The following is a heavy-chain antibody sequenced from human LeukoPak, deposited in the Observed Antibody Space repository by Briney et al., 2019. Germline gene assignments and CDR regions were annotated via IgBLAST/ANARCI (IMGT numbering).Heavy chain of an antibody. CDR2: INTDGSTT. V-gene: IGHV3-74*01. J-gene: IGHJ4*02. D-gene: IGHD1-26*01. CDR1: GFTFSNDR. CDR3: ARGRGGSYHY. Sequence: PGGSLRLPCAASGFTFSNDRMHWAPQAPGKGLVWVSRINTDGSTTTYADSVKGRFTISRDNAKNTLYLQMNSLRVEDTAVYYCARGRGGSYHYWGQGTLVTVSS.